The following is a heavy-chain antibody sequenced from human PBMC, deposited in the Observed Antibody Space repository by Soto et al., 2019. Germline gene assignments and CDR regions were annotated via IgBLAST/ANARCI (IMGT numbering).Heavy chain of an antibody. CDR1: GFTFSSYW. V-gene: IGHV3-74*01. CDR3: ARGSGYYSYDAFDI. D-gene: IGHD3-22*01. Sequence: EVPLVESGGGLVQPGGSLRLSCAASGFTFSSYWMHWVRQAPGKGLVWVSRINSDGSSTSYADSVKGRFTISRDNAKNTLYLQMNSLRAEDTAVYYCARGSGYYSYDAFDIWGQGTMVTVSS. J-gene: IGHJ3*02. CDR2: INSDGSST.